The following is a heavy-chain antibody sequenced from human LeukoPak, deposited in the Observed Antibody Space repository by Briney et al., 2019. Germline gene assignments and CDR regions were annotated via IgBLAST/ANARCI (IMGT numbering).Heavy chain of an antibody. CDR3: ARVTIFKTRFDP. V-gene: IGHV1-69*05. J-gene: IGHJ5*02. CDR1: GGTFSSYA. D-gene: IGHD3-3*01. Sequence: SVKVSCKASGGTFSSYAISWVRQAPGQGLEWMGGIIPIFGTANYAQKFQGRVTMTRDTSISTAYMELSRLRSDDTAVYYCARVTIFKTRFDPWGQGTLVTVSS. CDR2: IIPIFGTA.